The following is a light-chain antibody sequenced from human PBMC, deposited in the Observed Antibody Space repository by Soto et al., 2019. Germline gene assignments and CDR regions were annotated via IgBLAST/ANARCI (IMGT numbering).Light chain of an antibody. CDR1: SSDVGSYNL. J-gene: IGLJ1*01. V-gene: IGLV2-23*01. Sequence: QSALTQPASVSGSPGQSITISCTGTSSDVGSYNLVSGYQQHPGKAPKLMIYEGSKRPSGVSNRFSGSKSGNTASLTIAGLQAEDDADYYCCSYAGSSPYVFGTGTKVTVL. CDR2: EGS. CDR3: CSYAGSSPYV.